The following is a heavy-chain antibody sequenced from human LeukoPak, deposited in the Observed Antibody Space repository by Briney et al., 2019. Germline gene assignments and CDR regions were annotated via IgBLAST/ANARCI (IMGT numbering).Heavy chain of an antibody. J-gene: IGHJ4*02. Sequence: SETLSLTCAVYGGSFSGYYWSWIRQPPGKGLEWIGEINHSGSTNYNPSLKSRVTISVDTSKNQFSLKLSSVTAADTAVYYCATGSGSYLYHFDYWGQGTLVTVSS. CDR2: INHSGST. CDR1: GGSFSGYY. CDR3: ATGSGSYLYHFDY. D-gene: IGHD3-10*01. V-gene: IGHV4-34*01.